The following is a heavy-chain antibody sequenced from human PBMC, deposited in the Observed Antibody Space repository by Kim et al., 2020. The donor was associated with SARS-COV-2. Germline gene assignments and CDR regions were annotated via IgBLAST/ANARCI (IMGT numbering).Heavy chain of an antibody. J-gene: IGHJ4*02. CDR1: GYTFTSYY. CDR3: ARGKYYDILTGGGEYYFDY. V-gene: IGHV1-46*01. Sequence: ASVKVSCKASGYTFTSYYMHWVRQAPGQGLEWMGIINPSGGSTSYAQKFQGRVTMTRDTSTSTVYMELSSLRSEDTAVYYCARGKYYDILTGGGEYYFDYWGQGTLVTVSS. D-gene: IGHD3-9*01. CDR2: INPSGGST.